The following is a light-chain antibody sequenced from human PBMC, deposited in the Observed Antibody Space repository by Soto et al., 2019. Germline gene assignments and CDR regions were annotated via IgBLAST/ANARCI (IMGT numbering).Light chain of an antibody. V-gene: IGKV3-15*01. Sequence: EIVMTQSPATLSLSPGERATLSCRASQTIDHPLACYKRKPGQAPRPLIYDAPTGAPGAPARFSGSGSGTEFPPPFSSLQPDDFATYDCQPYNSNSEACGKGTKVDIK. J-gene: IGKJ1*01. CDR3: QPYNSNSEA. CDR1: QTIDHP. CDR2: DAP.